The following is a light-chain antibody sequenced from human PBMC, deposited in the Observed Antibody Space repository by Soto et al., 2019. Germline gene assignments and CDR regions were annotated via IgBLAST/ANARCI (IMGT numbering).Light chain of an antibody. Sequence: DIQMTQSPSTLSACVGDRVTITCRASQSISSWLAWYQQKPGKAPKLLIYDASSLESGVPSRFSGSGSGTEFTLTISSLQPDDFATYYCQQYNSYWYTFGQGTKLEIE. J-gene: IGKJ2*01. V-gene: IGKV1-5*01. CDR3: QQYNSYWYT. CDR1: QSISSW. CDR2: DAS.